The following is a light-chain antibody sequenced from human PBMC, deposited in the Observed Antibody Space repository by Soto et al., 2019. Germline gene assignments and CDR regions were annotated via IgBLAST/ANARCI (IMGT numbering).Light chain of an antibody. J-gene: IGKJ4*01. Sequence: DIQMTQSPSSLSASVGDRVTITCRASQSISSYLNWYQQKPGKAPKLLIYAASSLQSGVPSRFSGSGSGTDFTLTISSLQSEDFATYYCQQYYSYPRTFGGGTKVDI. CDR2: AAS. CDR3: QQYYSYPRT. CDR1: QSISSY. V-gene: IGKV1-39*01.